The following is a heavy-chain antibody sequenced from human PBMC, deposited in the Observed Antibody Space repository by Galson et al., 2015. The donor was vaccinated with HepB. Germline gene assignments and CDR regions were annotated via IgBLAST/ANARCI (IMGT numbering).Heavy chain of an antibody. Sequence: SVKVSCKASGGTFSSYAISWVRQAPGQGLEWMGGIIPTFGTANYAQKFQGRVTITADKSTSTAYMELSSLRSEDTAVYYCAREAPYSSLYYGMDVWGQGTTVTVSS. J-gene: IGHJ6*02. D-gene: IGHD6-13*01. V-gene: IGHV1-69*06. CDR3: AREAPYSSLYYGMDV. CDR2: IIPTFGTA. CDR1: GGTFSSYA.